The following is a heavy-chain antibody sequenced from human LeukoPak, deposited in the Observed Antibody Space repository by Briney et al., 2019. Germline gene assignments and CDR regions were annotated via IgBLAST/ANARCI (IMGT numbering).Heavy chain of an antibody. CDR1: GFTFSSYA. D-gene: IGHD2-15*01. CDR2: ITGSGGKT. Sequence: PGGSLRLSCAASGFTFSSYAMGWVRQAPGKGLQWVSSITGSGGKTYHADSVKGRFTISRDNSKNTLYLQMNSLRAEDTAVYYCASEGLYCSGGLCYPGDYYYAMDVWGQGTTVTVSS. J-gene: IGHJ6*02. CDR3: ASEGLYCSGGLCYPGDYYYAMDV. V-gene: IGHV3-23*01.